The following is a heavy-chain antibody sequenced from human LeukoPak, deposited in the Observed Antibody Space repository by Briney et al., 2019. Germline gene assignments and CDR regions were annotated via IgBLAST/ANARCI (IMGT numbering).Heavy chain of an antibody. Sequence: GGSLRLSCAASGFSFGSYWMSWVRQAPGIGLEWVANINLDGSEKYYLDSVKGRFTISRDNAKNSLYLQMNSLRAEDTAVYYCARGWAAHDYWGQGTLVTVSS. V-gene: IGHV3-7*05. J-gene: IGHJ4*02. CDR3: ARGWAAHDY. CDR2: INLDGSEK. CDR1: GFSFGSYW. D-gene: IGHD2-15*01.